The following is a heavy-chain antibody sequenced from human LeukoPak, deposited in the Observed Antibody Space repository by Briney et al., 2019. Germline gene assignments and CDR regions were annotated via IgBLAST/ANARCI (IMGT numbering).Heavy chain of an antibody. CDR3: ARYIAAAGTWDY. CDR1: GGSISSYY. J-gene: IGHJ4*02. D-gene: IGHD6-13*01. CDR2: IYYSGST. Sequence: SETLSLTCTVSGGSISSYYWSWIRQPPGKGLEWIGYIYYSGSTNYNPSLKSRVTISVDTSKNQFSLKLSSVTAADTAVYYCARYIAAAGTWDYWGQGTLVTVSS. V-gene: IGHV4-59*01.